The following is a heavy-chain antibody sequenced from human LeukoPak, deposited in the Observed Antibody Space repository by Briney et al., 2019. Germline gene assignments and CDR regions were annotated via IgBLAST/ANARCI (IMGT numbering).Heavy chain of an antibody. CDR1: GGSISSYY. J-gene: IGHJ5*02. V-gene: IGHV4-59*08. D-gene: IGHD6-13*01. CDR3: ARHGDQYSSSWTSDWFDP. CDR2: IYYSGST. Sequence: PSETLSLTCTVSGGSISSYYWSWIRQPPGKGLEWIGYIYYSGSTNYNPSLKSRVTISVDTSKNQFSLKLSSVTAADTAVYYCARHGDQYSSSWTSDWFDPWGQGTLVTVS.